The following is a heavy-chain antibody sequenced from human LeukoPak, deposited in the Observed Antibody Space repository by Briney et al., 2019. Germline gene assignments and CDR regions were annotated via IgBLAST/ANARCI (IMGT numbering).Heavy chain of an antibody. CDR1: GFTFSSYE. Sequence: PGRSLRLSCAASGFTFSSYELSWVRQAPGKGLEWVSYISSSGSTIYYADSVRGRFTISRDNAKNSLYLQMNSLRADDTAVYYCARVGYYDLGYWGQGTLVTVSS. V-gene: IGHV3-48*03. D-gene: IGHD3-22*01. CDR3: ARVGYYDLGY. J-gene: IGHJ4*02. CDR2: ISSSGSTI.